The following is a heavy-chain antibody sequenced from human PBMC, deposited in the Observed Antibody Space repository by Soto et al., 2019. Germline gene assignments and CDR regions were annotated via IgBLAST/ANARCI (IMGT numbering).Heavy chain of an antibody. CDR3: ARDLQQLAHPVRSC. CDR2: IIPIFGTA. CDR1: GGTFSSYA. V-gene: IGHV1-69*01. J-gene: IGHJ4*02. Sequence: QVQLVQSGAEVKKPGSSVKVSCKASGGTFSSYAISWVRQAPGQGLEWMGGIIPIFGTANYAQKFQGRVTITADESTSTAYMELSSLRSEDTAMYYCARDLQQLAHPVRSCWGQGTLVTVSS. D-gene: IGHD6-6*01.